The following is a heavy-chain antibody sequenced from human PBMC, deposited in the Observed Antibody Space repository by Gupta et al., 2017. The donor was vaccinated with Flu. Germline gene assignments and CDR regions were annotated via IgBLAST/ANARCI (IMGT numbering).Heavy chain of an antibody. CDR2: IVPGLGTT. D-gene: IGHD6-19*01. Sequence: QVQLVQSGTEVKMPGSSVKVSCKTSGGTFTNYIFTWVRQAPGQGLEWMGRIVPGLGTTNYAQHFQGRVAITADESTGTVYMELSSLISEDSGVYFCARDRPTYGWLVDYGLDVWGQGTTVIVSS. V-gene: IGHV1-69*11. J-gene: IGHJ6*02. CDR3: ARDRPTYGWLVDYGLDV. CDR1: GGTFTNYI.